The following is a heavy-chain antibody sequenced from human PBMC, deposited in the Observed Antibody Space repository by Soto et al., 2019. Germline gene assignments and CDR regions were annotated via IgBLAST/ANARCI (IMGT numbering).Heavy chain of an antibody. CDR3: AKKGVTKPSPVNILFDL. J-gene: IGHJ2*01. V-gene: IGHV3-30*18. CDR2: ISYDGSNK. Sequence: QVQLVESGGGVVQPGRSLRLSCAASGFTFSSYGMHWVRQAPGKGLEWVAVISYDGSNKYYADSVKGRFTISRDNSKNTLYLQMNSLRAEDTAVYYCAKKGVTKPSPVNILFDLWGRGTLVTVSS. CDR1: GFTFSSYG. D-gene: IGHD2-21*02.